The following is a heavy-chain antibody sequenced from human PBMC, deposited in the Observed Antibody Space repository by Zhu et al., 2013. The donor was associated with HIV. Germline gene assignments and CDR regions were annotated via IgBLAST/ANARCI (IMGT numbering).Heavy chain of an antibody. Sequence: QVQLVQSGAEVKKPGASVKVSCKASGYTFTSYGISWVRQAPGQGLEWMGWISAYNGNTNYAQKLQGRVTMTTDTSTSTAYMELRSLRSDDTAVYYCARDRPRVVVVVAATPGAFDIWGQGTMVTVSS. V-gene: IGHV1-18*01. CDR2: ISAYNGNT. CDR1: GYTFTSYG. D-gene: IGHD2-15*01. J-gene: IGHJ3*02. CDR3: ARDRPRVVVVVAATPGAFDI.